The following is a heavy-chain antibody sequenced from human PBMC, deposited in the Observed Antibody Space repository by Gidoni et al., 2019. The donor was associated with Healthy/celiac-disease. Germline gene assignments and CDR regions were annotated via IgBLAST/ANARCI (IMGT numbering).Heavy chain of an antibody. D-gene: IGHD3-22*01. CDR1: GFTFSSYS. J-gene: IGHJ4*02. CDR2: ISSSSSYL. V-gene: IGHV3-21*01. Sequence: EVQLVESGGGMVKPGGSLRLSCAAPGFTFSSYSMNWVRQAPGKGLEWVSSISSSSSYLYYADSVKGRFTISRDNAKNSLYLQMNSLRAEDTAVYYCAREGMIVVGDFDYWGQGTLVTVSS. CDR3: AREGMIVVGDFDY.